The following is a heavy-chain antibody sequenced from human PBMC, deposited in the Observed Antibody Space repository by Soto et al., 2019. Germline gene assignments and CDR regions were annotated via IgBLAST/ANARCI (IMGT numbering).Heavy chain of an antibody. J-gene: IGHJ3*02. Sequence: ASLKVSCKVSGYTLTELSMHWVRQAPGKGLEWMGGFDPEDGETIYAQKFQGRVTMTEYTSTDTAYMELSSLRSEDTAVYYSAPPGILYPETGRGTDFDIWGQGTMVTVSS. CDR2: FDPEDGET. V-gene: IGHV1-24*01. CDR3: APPGILYPETGRGTDFDI. CDR1: GYTLTELS. D-gene: IGHD2-8*01.